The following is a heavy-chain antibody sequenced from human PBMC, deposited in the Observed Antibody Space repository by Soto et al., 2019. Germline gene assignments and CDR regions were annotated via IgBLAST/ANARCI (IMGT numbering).Heavy chain of an antibody. CDR3: ARDKDRQQLGGNYYYILDV. Sequence: QVQLMQSGAEVKKPGSSVKVSCKASGGTFSTSAISWVRQAPGEGLEWVGGIMPVFATRDYAQKFQGRVTISADESTTTAYLELTSLTTDDTAVYYCARDKDRQQLGGNYYYILDVWGQGTAITVSS. CDR1: GGTFSTSA. J-gene: IGHJ6*02. CDR2: IMPVFATR. D-gene: IGHD3-3*02. V-gene: IGHV1-69*12.